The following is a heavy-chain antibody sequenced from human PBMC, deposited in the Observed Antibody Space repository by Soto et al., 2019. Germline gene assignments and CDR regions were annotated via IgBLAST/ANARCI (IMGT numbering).Heavy chain of an antibody. Sequence: EVQLVESGGGLVQPGGSLRLSCAASGFTFSSYSMNWVRQAPGKGLEWVSYISSSSSTIYYADSVKVRFTISRDNAKNSLYLQMNSLRDEDTAVYYCAREARWYYDSSAAFDIWGQGTMVTVSS. D-gene: IGHD3-22*01. V-gene: IGHV3-48*02. CDR2: ISSSSSTI. CDR1: GFTFSSYS. J-gene: IGHJ3*02. CDR3: AREARWYYDSSAAFDI.